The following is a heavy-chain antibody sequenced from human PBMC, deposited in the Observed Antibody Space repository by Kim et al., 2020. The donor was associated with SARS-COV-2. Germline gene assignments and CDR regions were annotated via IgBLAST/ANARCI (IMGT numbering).Heavy chain of an antibody. CDR2: INHSGST. V-gene: IGHV4-34*01. CDR1: GGSFSGYY. CDR3: ARFLPAAGMINY. J-gene: IGHJ4*02. D-gene: IGHD6-13*01. Sequence: SETLSLTCAVYGGSFSGYYWSWIRQPPGKGLEWIGEINHSGSTNYNPSLKSRVTISVDTSKNQFSLKLSSVTAADTAVYYCARFLPAAGMINYWGQGTLVTVSS.